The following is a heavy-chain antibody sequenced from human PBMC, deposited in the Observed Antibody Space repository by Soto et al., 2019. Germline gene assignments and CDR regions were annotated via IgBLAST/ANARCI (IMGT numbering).Heavy chain of an antibody. CDR2: INPSGGST. J-gene: IGHJ6*02. V-gene: IGHV1-46*01. CDR3: ARVWGHRPYYDFWSGYYRYSGMDV. Sequence: ASVKVSCKASGYTFTSYYMHWVRQAPGQGLEWMGIINPSGGSTSHAQKFQGRVTMTRDTSTSTVYMELSSLRSEDTAVYYCARVWGHRPYYDFWSGYYRYSGMDVWGQGTTVTVSS. D-gene: IGHD3-3*01. CDR1: GYTFTSYY.